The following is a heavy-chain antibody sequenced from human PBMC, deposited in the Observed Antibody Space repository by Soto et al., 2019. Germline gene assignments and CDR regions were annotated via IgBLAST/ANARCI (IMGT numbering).Heavy chain of an antibody. Sequence: PGGSLRLSCAASGFTFSSYGMHWVRQAPGKGLEWVALIWYDGSTKYYADSVKGRFTISRDNSKNTLYLQMNSLRAEDTAVYYCARGVHYYDILTGFYKDYWGQGTLVTVSS. V-gene: IGHV3-33*01. CDR1: GFTFSSYG. J-gene: IGHJ4*02. CDR2: IWYDGSTK. D-gene: IGHD3-9*01. CDR3: ARGVHYYDILTGFYKDY.